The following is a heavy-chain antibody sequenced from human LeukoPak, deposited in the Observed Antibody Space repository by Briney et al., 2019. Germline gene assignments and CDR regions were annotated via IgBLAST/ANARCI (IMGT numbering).Heavy chain of an antibody. CDR1: GFTFSSYA. CDR3: AKEDVNPYYYGSGSPYE. Sequence: GGSLRLSCAASGFTFSSYAMSWVRQAPGKGLEWVSAISGSGGSTYYADSVKGRFTISRNNSKNTLYLQMNSLRAEDTAVYYCAKEDVNPYYYGSGSPYEWGQGTLVTVSS. V-gene: IGHV3-23*01. D-gene: IGHD3-10*01. CDR2: ISGSGGST. J-gene: IGHJ4*02.